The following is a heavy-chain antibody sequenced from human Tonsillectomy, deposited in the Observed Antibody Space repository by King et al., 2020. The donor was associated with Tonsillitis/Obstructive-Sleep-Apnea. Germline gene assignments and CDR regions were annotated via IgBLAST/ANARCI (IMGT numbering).Heavy chain of an antibody. V-gene: IGHV4-34*01. CDR2: INHSGST. CDR1: GGSFIGYY. Sequence: QVQLQQWGAGLLKVSETLSLTCAVYGGSFIGYYWSWIRQPPGKGLEWIGEINHSGSTNYNPSLKSRLTISLDTSKTHFSLRLSSVTAAYTDVFYCARGGGPDIVVVPAAEGYYYMDIWGKGTTVTVSS. CDR3: ARGGGPDIVVVPAAEGYYYMDI. J-gene: IGHJ6*03. D-gene: IGHD2-2*01.